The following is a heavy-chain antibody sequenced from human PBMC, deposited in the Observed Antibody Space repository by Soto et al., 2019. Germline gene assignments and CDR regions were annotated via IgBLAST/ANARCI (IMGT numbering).Heavy chain of an antibody. Sequence: GGSLRLSCAASGFNFGSYGMHWVRQAPGKGLEWVAVISGSDDSTYYADSVKGRFTISRDNSKNTLYLQMNSLRAEDTAVYYCAKRSSSSTFDYWGQGTLVTVSS. D-gene: IGHD6-6*01. V-gene: IGHV3-23*01. CDR2: ISGSDDST. CDR3: AKRSSSSTFDY. CDR1: GFNFGSYG. J-gene: IGHJ4*02.